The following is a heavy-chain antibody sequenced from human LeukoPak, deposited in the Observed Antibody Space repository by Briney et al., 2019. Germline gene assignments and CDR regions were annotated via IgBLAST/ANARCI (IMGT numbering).Heavy chain of an antibody. J-gene: IGHJ4*02. CDR1: GFTFSSYP. V-gene: IGHV3-23*01. Sequence: GGSLRLPCAASGFTFSSYPYRWVRQAPGKGLEWVSSVSGSGGGTYYADSVRGRFSISRDNSKDTLYLQMHSLRAEDTAVYYCVKDHHEGDYSRSPRSGVWGQGTLVTVSS. CDR2: VSGSGGGT. CDR3: VKDHHEGDYSRSPRSGV. D-gene: IGHD6-6*01.